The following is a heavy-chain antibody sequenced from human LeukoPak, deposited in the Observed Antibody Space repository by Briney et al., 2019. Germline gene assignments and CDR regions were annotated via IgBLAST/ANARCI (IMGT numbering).Heavy chain of an antibody. D-gene: IGHD2-2*02. V-gene: IGHV4-39*01. Sequence: PSETLSLTCTVSGGSISSSSYYWGWIRQPPGKGLEWIGSIYYSGSTYYNPSLKSRVTISVDTSKNQFSLKLSSVTAADTAVYYCARQHYIWFDPWGQGTLVTVSS. J-gene: IGHJ5*02. CDR1: GGSISSSSYY. CDR2: IYYSGST. CDR3: ARQHYIWFDP.